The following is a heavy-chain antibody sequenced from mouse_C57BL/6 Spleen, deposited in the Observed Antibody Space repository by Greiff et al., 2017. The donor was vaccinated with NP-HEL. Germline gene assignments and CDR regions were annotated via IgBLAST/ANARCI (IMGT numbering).Heavy chain of an antibody. J-gene: IGHJ4*01. CDR2: INPSNGGT. CDR1: GYTFTSYW. V-gene: IGHV1-53*01. D-gene: IGHD2-4*01. CDR3: ARRDYALYYAMDY. Sequence: VKLKQPGTELVKPGASVKLSCKASGYTFTSYWMHWVKQRPGQGLEWIGNINPSNGGTNYNEKFKSKATLTVDKSSSTAYMQLSSLTSEDSAVYYCARRDYALYYAMDYWGQGTSVTVSS.